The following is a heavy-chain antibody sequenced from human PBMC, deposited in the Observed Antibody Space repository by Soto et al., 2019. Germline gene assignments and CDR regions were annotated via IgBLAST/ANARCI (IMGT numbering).Heavy chain of an antibody. Sequence: GGSLRLSCAASGFTFSSYWMSWVRQAPGKGLEWVANIKQDGSEKYYVDSVKGRFTISRDNAKNSLYLQMNSLRAEDTAVYYCARVPGHITGYYPYYYYYYYMDVWGKGTTVTVSS. V-gene: IGHV3-7*03. D-gene: IGHD3-9*01. CDR3: ARVPGHITGYYPYYYYYYYMDV. CDR1: GFTFSSYW. CDR2: IKQDGSEK. J-gene: IGHJ6*03.